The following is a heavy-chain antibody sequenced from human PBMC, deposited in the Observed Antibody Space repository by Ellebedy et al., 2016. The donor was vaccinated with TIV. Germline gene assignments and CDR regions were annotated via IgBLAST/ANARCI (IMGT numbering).Heavy chain of an antibody. CDR1: GFSVRNYW. Sequence: PGGSLRLSCAASGFSVRNYWMSRVRQAPGQGPEWVASIKEDGSEKDSVDSVKGRFTISKDNVQNSLYLQMNNLRVEDTATYYCARDVVWGQGATVTVSS. CDR2: IKEDGSEK. J-gene: IGHJ6*02. CDR3: ARDVV. V-gene: IGHV3-7*03.